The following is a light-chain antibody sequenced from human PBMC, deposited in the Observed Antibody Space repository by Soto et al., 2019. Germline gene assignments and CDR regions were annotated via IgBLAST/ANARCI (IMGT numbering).Light chain of an antibody. Sequence: QSVLTQPASVSGSPGQSITISCTGTSSDVGGYRYDSWYQQHPGKAPKLLIYEVSNRPSGVSNRFSGSKSGNTASLTVSGLQAEDEADYYCSSYEGSSNVFGNGTKVTV. V-gene: IGLV2-14*01. CDR3: SSYEGSSNV. CDR2: EVS. J-gene: IGLJ1*01. CDR1: SSDVGGYRY.